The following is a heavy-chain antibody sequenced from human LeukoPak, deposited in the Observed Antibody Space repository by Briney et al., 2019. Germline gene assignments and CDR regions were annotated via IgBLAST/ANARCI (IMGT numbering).Heavy chain of an antibody. CDR1: GYTFTGYY. CDR2: INPNSGGT. J-gene: IGHJ6*02. V-gene: IGHV1-2*06. D-gene: IGHD1-26*01. CDR3: ARDPPLEWELLQGGSSMDV. Sequence: ASVKVSCKASGYTFTGYYMHWVRQAPGQGLEWMGRINPNSGGTNYAQKFQGRVTMTRDTSISTAYMELSRLRSDDTAVYYCARDPPLEWELLQGGSSMDVWGQGTTVTVSS.